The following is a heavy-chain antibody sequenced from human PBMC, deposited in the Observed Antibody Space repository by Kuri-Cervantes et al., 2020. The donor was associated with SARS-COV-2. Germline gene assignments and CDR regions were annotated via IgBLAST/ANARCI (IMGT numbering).Heavy chain of an antibody. D-gene: IGHD3-3*01. V-gene: IGHV1-46*01. J-gene: IGHJ4*02. CDR1: GYTFISYG. CDR3: ARGGVGITIFGVVTDGHFDY. CDR2: INPSGGST. Sequence: ASVKVSCKASGYTFISYGISWVRQAPGQGLEWMGIINPSGGSTSYAQKFQGRVTMTREPSTSTVYMELSSLRSEDTAVYYCARGGVGITIFGVVTDGHFDYWGQGTLVTVSS.